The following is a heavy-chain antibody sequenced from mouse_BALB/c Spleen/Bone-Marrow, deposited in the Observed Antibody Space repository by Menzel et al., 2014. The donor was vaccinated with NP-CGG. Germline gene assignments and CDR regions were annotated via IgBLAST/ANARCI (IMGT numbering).Heavy chain of an antibody. V-gene: IGHV1-80*01. CDR2: IYPGDGET. J-gene: IGHJ2*01. Sequence: VQLQESGAELVRPGSSVKISCKASGYPFSSYWMNWVKQRPGQGLEWIGQIYPGDGETNYNGKFKGNATLTADKSSSTAYMQLISQTSEDSAVYFCARKYGDYWGQGTTLTVSS. CDR1: GYPFSSYW. D-gene: IGHD2-10*02. CDR3: ARKYGDY.